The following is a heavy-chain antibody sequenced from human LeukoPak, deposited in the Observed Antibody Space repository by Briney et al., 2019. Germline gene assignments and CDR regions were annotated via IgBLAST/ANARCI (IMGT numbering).Heavy chain of an antibody. V-gene: IGHV4-61*02. CDR2: IYTSGST. J-gene: IGHJ4*02. Sequence: TLSLTCSVSDYSISSGYYWSWIRQPAGKGLEWIGRIYTSGSTNYNPSLKSRVTISVDTSKNQFSLKLSSVTAADTAVYYCARGYSGSYYDDYWGQGTLVTVSS. CDR1: DYSISSGYY. D-gene: IGHD1-26*01. CDR3: ARGYSGSYYDDY.